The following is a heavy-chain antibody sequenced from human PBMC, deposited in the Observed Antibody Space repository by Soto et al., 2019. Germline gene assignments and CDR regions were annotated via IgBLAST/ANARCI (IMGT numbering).Heavy chain of an antibody. D-gene: IGHD2-2*02. V-gene: IGHV1-18*04. Sequence: QEQLVQSGGEVKKPGASVRVSCKASGYTFTKYGITWVRQAPGQGLAWMGWIGVYNGKTNYARKRQGRVITTADTSASTAYMELRSLRSDDTAVYYCSRARYCTSPSCYNHYYYGMDIWGQGATVSVSS. CDR1: GYTFTKYG. CDR3: SRARYCTSPSCYNHYYYGMDI. J-gene: IGHJ6*02. CDR2: IGVYNGKT.